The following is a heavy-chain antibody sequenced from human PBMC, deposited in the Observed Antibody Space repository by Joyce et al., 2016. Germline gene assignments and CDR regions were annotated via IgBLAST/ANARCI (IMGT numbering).Heavy chain of an antibody. Sequence: QVPVVQSGAEVKKPGASVRVACKAFGYTFTGYYLHWVRQDPGQGVEWMGRISPNTGATHDAPQFQDRVTMTRDKSSDTVYLDLSSLRSDDTAVYYCATRGDRELDYWGQGTLVSVSS. D-gene: IGHD3-16*01. CDR2: ISPNTGAT. V-gene: IGHV1-2*02. J-gene: IGHJ4*02. CDR3: ATRGDRELDY. CDR1: GYTFTGYY.